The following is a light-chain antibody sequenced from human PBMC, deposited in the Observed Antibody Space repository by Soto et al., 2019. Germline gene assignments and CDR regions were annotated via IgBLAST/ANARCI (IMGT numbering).Light chain of an antibody. J-gene: IGKJ1*01. Sequence: DIQMTQSPSSLSASVGDRVTITCRASQGISSYLDWYQQKPGKAPKLLIYAASSLQSGVPSRFSGSGSGTDFILTTSSLQPEDFATYYCQQNHTTPWTFGPGTKVEIK. CDR3: QQNHTTPWT. CDR2: AAS. CDR1: QGISSY. V-gene: IGKV1-39*01.